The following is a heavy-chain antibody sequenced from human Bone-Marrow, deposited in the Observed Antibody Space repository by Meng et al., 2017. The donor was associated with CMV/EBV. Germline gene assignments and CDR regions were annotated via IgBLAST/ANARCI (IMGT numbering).Heavy chain of an antibody. V-gene: IGHV3-7*01. CDR2: ISPDSSEK. CDR1: ALTYW. CDR3: AREYSSSSRRFDY. J-gene: IGHJ4*02. Sequence: GESLKISCAASALTYWMIWVRQAPGKGLEWVANISPDSSEKYYGDSVKGRFTISRDNAKNSLYLQMNSLRAEDTAVYYCAREYSSSSRRFDYWGQGTLVTVSS. D-gene: IGHD6-6*01.